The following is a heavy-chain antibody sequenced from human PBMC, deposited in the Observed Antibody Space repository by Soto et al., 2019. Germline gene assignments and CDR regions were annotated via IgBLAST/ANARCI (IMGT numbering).Heavy chain of an antibody. Sequence: QVQLVESGGGVVQSGRSLRLSCATSGCTFSKSGFHLVRQSPGKGLEWVAVISYDGNHKNFVDSVTRRFTISGDNSKNSISLQMSSLRADDAAVYYCVKAMSTGYFEPFDMWGQGTMVTVST. J-gene: IGHJ3*02. D-gene: IGHD3-22*01. CDR1: GCTFSKSG. CDR2: ISYDGNHK. V-gene: IGHV3-30*18. CDR3: VKAMSTGYFEPFDM.